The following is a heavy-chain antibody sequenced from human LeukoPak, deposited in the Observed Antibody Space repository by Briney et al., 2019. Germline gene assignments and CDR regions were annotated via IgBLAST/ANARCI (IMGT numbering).Heavy chain of an antibody. CDR2: ISGSGGST. CDR3: AKLIAVAGDFDY. J-gene: IGHJ4*02. V-gene: IGHV3-23*01. Sequence: GGSLRLSCAASGFTFSRYAMSWVRQAPGKGLEWVSAISGSGGSTYYADSVKGRFTISRDNSKNTLYLQMNSLRAEDTAVYYCAKLIAVAGDFDYWGQGTLVTVSS. D-gene: IGHD6-19*01. CDR1: GFTFSRYA.